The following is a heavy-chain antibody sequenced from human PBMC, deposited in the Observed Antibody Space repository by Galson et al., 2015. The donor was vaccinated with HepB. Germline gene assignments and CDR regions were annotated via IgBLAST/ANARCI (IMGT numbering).Heavy chain of an antibody. J-gene: IGHJ6*02. D-gene: IGHD2-21*02. V-gene: IGHV1-2*02. CDR2: INPNSGGT. CDR1: GYTFTGYY. CDR3: ARGDCGGDCSIYYYYYGMDV. Sequence: SVKVSCKASGYTFTGYYMHWVRQAPGQGLEWMGWINPNSGGTNYAQKFQGRVTMTRDTSISTAYMELSRLRSDDTAVYYCARGDCGGDCSIYYYYYGMDVWGQGTTVTVSS.